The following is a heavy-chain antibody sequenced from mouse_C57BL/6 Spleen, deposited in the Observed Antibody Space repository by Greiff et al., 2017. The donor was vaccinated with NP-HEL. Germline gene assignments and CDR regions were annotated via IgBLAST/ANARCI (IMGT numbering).Heavy chain of an antibody. D-gene: IGHD1-1*02. CDR1: GYTFTSYW. J-gene: IGHJ2*01. CDR3: ARSGTMAYYFDY. V-gene: IGHV1-50*01. Sequence: VQLQQPGAELVKPGASVKLSCKASGYTFTSYWMQWVKQRPGQGLEWIGEIDPSDSYTNYNQKFKGKATLTVDTSSSTAYMQLSSLTSEDSAVYYCARSGTMAYYFDYWGQGTTLTVSS. CDR2: IDPSDSYT.